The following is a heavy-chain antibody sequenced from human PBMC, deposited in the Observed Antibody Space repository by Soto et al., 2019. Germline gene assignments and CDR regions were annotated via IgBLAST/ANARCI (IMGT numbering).Heavy chain of an antibody. CDR3: AKSWDLGN. CDR1: GFTFNNYA. D-gene: IGHD1-26*01. Sequence: GGSLRLSCGASGFTFNNYALHWVRQAPGKGLEWVSAICSSGVNTYCTDSVNGRFTISRDNTKNMFLPQMNSLRAEDTAVYYCAKSWDLGNRDPGTQVTVSS. J-gene: IGHJ4*02. V-gene: IGHV3-23*01. CDR2: ICSSGVNT.